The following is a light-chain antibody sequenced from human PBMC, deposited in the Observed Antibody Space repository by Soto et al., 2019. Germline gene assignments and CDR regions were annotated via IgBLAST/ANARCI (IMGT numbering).Light chain of an antibody. Sequence: QAVVTQSSSASASLGSSVKLTCTLSSRHSSYIIAWHQQQPGKAPRYLMKLEGSGSYNKGSGIPDRFSGSSSGADRYLTISNLQFEDEADYYSETWDSNTQVFGGGTKLSVL. CDR3: ETWDSNTQV. J-gene: IGLJ3*02. CDR1: SRHSSYI. V-gene: IGLV4-60*02. CDR2: LEGSGSY.